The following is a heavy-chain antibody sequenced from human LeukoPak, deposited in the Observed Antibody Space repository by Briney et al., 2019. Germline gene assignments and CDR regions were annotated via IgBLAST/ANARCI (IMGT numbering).Heavy chain of an antibody. CDR1: EGTFTSYA. V-gene: IGHV1-69*04. D-gene: IGHD5-24*01. CDR2: IIPILGIA. J-gene: IGHJ6*02. Sequence: GSSVKVSCKASEGTFTSYAISWVRQAPGQGLEWMGRIIPILGIANYAQKFQGRVTITADKSTSTAYMELSSLRSEDTAVYYCAREPLEMATMSGGMDVWGQGTTVTVSS. CDR3: AREPLEMATMSGGMDV.